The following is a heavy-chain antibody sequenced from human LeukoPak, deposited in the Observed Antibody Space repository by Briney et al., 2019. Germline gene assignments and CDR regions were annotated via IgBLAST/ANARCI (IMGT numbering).Heavy chain of an antibody. D-gene: IGHD2-15*01. V-gene: IGHV3-23*01. Sequence: GGSLRLSCVGSGFTFSSHDIIWVRQAPGKGLEWVSDIGGRDSEQHYAASVKGRFTISRDNSKNTVYLHMSSLRVEDTAKYYCAREGQYCSGTGCQFDYWGQGILVTVS. J-gene: IGHJ4*02. CDR3: AREGQYCSGTGCQFDY. CDR2: IGGRDSEQ. CDR1: GFTFSSHD.